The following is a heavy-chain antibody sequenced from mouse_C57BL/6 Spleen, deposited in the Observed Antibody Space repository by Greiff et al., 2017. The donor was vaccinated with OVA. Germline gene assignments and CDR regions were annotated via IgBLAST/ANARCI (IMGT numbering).Heavy chain of an antibody. J-gene: IGHJ1*03. CDR2: ISDGGSYT. Sequence: EVNVVESGGGLVKPGGSLKLSCAASGFTFSSYAMSWVRQTPEKRLEWVATISDGGSYTYYPDNVKGRFTISRDNAKNNLYLQMSHLKSEDTAMYYCAREGTHWYFDVWGTGTTVTVSS. D-gene: IGHD3-3*01. CDR1: GFTFSSYA. CDR3: AREGTHWYFDV. V-gene: IGHV5-4*01.